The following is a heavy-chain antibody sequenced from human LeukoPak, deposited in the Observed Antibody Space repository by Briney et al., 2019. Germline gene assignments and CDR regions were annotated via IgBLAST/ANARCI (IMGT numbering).Heavy chain of an antibody. Sequence: PSGTLSLTCTASGASISTYYWSWIRQPPGKGLEWIGYIYYIGRTSYNPSLKSRVTMSVDTSKIQFSLKVTSGTAADTAVYYCARDGQQLENWGQGTLVTVSS. D-gene: IGHD6-13*01. CDR3: ARDGQQLEN. V-gene: IGHV4-59*01. CDR2: IYYIGRT. J-gene: IGHJ4*02. CDR1: GASISTYY.